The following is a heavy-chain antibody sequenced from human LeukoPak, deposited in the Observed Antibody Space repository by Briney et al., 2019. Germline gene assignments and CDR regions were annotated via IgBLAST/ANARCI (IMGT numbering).Heavy chain of an antibody. CDR2: IWYDGSNK. J-gene: IGHJ5*02. Sequence: GGSLRLSCAASGFTFSSYGMHWVRQAPGKGLEWVAVIWYDGSNKYYADSVKGRFTISRDNSKNTLYLQMNSLRAEDTAVYYCARERAYYYDSSGDNWFDPWGQGTLVTVSS. CDR1: GFTFSSYG. V-gene: IGHV3-33*01. CDR3: ARERAYYYDSSGDNWFDP. D-gene: IGHD3-22*01.